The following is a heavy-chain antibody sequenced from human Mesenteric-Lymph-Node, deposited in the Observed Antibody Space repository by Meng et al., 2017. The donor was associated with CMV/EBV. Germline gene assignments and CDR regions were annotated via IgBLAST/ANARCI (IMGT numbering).Heavy chain of an antibody. D-gene: IGHD3-22*01. CDR2: INPIFGTA. Sequence: SVKVSCKASGYTFTGYYMHWVRQAPGQGLEWMGWINPIFGTANYAQKFQGRVTITTDESTSTAYMELSSLRSEDTAVYYCARGRGPYTYYYDSSVALAFDIWGQGTMVTVSS. J-gene: IGHJ3*02. V-gene: IGHV1-69*05. CDR3: ARGRGPYTYYYDSSVALAFDI. CDR1: GYTFTGYY.